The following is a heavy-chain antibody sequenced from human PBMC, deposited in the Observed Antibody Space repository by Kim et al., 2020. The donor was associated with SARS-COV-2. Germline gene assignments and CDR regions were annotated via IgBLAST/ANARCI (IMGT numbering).Heavy chain of an antibody. V-gene: IGHV3-23*01. CDR1: GFTFSSYA. D-gene: IGHD6-6*01. Sequence: GGSLRLSCAASGFTFSSYAMSWVRQAPGKGLEWVSAISGSGGSTYYADSVKGRFTISRDNSKNTLYLQMNSLRAEDTAVYYCAKDSSSYYYSYGMDVWGQGATLTASS. CDR3: AKDSSSYYYSYGMDV. CDR2: ISGSGGST. J-gene: IGHJ6*02.